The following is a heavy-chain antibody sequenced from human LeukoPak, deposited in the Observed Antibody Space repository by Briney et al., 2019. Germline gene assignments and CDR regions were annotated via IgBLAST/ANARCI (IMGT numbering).Heavy chain of an antibody. J-gene: IGHJ4*02. D-gene: IGHD5-12*01. CDR1: GYTFTDYY. Sequence: ASVKVSFKASGYTFTDYYMHWVRQAPGQGLEWMGWINPNSGDTNYAQKFQGRVTMTRDTSISTAYMELSRLRSDDTAVYYCARGSEARVEIVATMLFDYWGQGTLVTVSS. CDR3: ARGSEARVEIVATMLFDY. CDR2: INPNSGDT. V-gene: IGHV1-2*02.